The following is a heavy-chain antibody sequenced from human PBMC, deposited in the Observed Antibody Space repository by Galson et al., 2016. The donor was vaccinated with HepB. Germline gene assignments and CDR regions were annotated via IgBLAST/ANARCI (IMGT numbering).Heavy chain of an antibody. CDR1: GFTFGSFE. Sequence: SLRLSCAGSGFTFGSFEMTWVRQAPGKGLEWVSIIHFSGTPIYYADSVKGRFSISRDNSKNTLYLQLNSLIAEDKAVYYCARDHPGIAAAILDYWGQGTLVTVST. D-gene: IGHD6-25*01. CDR3: ARDHPGIAAAILDY. V-gene: IGHV3-48*03. CDR2: IHFSGTPI. J-gene: IGHJ4*02.